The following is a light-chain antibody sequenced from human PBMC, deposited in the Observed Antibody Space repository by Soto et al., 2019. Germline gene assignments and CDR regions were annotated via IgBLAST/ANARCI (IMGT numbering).Light chain of an antibody. V-gene: IGLV2-14*01. J-gene: IGLJ2*01. Sequence: QPASVSGSPGQSITMSCTGTSSDVGGYNFVYWYQQLPGKAPKLMIYDVSDRPSGVSNRFSGSKSGNTASLTISGLQAEDEADYYCSSYTSSSTVVFGGGTKLTVL. CDR1: SSDVGGYNF. CDR2: DVS. CDR3: SSYTSSSTVV.